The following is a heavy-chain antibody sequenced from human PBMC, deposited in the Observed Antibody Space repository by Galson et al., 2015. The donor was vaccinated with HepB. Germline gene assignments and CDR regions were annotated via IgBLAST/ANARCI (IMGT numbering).Heavy chain of an antibody. CDR1: GGSISSYY. D-gene: IGHD4-17*01. CDR2: IYYSGST. V-gene: IGHV4-59*01. CDR3: ARVSRIAVTDYYFDY. Sequence: LSLTCTVSGGSISSYYWSWIRQPPRKGLEWIGYIYYSGSTNYNPSLKSRVTISVDTSKNQFSLKLSSVTAADTAVYYCARVSRIAVTDYYFDYWGQGTLVTVSS. J-gene: IGHJ4*02.